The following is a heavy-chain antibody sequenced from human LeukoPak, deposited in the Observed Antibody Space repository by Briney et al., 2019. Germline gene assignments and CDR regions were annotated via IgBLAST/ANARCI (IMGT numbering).Heavy chain of an antibody. CDR1: GGPISSYS. V-gene: IGHV4-59*04. CDR2: LYYSGST. CDR3: ATSMTTRYDY. D-gene: IGHD4-11*01. J-gene: IGHJ4*02. Sequence: SGTLPLTCTGSGGPISSYSWGWVPQPPGKGGEGIGYLYYSGSTYYNPSLKGRPTICVDTSKNQFSLKLSSVTAADTAVYYCATSMTTRYDYWGQGTLVTVSS.